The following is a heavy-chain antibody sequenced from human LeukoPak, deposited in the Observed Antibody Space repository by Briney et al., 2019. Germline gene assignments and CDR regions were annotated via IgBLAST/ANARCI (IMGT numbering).Heavy chain of an antibody. J-gene: IGHJ4*02. CDR3: ARAVSGRFDY. CDR1: GGSMSPYH. D-gene: IGHD6-19*01. Sequence: PSGTLSLTCTVSGGSMSPYHWGWIRQPPGKGLEWTGYIYYSGSTNYNPSLNSRVTISVDTSKNQFSLRLSPVTAADTAIYYCARAVSGRFDYWGQGTLVTVSS. V-gene: IGHV4-59*08. CDR2: IYYSGST.